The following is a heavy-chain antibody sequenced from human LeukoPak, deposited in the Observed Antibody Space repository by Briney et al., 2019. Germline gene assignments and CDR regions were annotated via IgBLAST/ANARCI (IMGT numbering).Heavy chain of an antibody. CDR1: GSIFTSYW. J-gene: IGHJ5*02. D-gene: IGHD2-15*01. CDR2: IYPGDSDT. V-gene: IGHV5-51*01. Sequence: GESLKISCKGSGSIFTSYWIGWVRQLPGKGLEWMGIIYPGDSDTRHSPSFQGQVTISADKSISTAYLQWSSLKASDTAMYYCARGGIDCSGGSCYLVWFDPWGQGTLVTVSS. CDR3: ARGGIDCSGGSCYLVWFDP.